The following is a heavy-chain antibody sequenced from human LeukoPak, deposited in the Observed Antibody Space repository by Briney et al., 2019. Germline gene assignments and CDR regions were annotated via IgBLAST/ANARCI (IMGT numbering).Heavy chain of an antibody. CDR3: ARDKYDFWSGPSRGFDP. Sequence: GGSLRLSCAASGFTVSSNYMSWVRQAPGKGLEWVSVIYSGGSTYYADSVKDRFTISRDNSKNTLYLQMNSLRAEDTAVYYCARDKYDFWSGPSRGFDPWGQGTLVTVSS. CDR1: GFTVSSNY. D-gene: IGHD3-3*01. CDR2: IYSGGST. V-gene: IGHV3-66*02. J-gene: IGHJ5*02.